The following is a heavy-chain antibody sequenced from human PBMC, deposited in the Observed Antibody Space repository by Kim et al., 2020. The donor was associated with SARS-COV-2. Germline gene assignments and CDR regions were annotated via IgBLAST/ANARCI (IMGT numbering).Heavy chain of an antibody. CDR1: GFTFSSYA. Sequence: GGSLRLSCAASGFTFSSYAMSWVRQAPGKGLEWVSAISGSGGSTYYADSVKGRFTISRDNSKNTLYLQMNSLRAEDTAVYYCAKAREEYSSSTYYFDYWGQGTLVTVSS. CDR3: AKAREEYSSSTYYFDY. D-gene: IGHD6-6*01. CDR2: ISGSGGST. J-gene: IGHJ4*02. V-gene: IGHV3-23*01.